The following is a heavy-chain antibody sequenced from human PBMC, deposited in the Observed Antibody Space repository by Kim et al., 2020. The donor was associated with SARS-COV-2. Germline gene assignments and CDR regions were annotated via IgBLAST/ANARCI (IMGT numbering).Heavy chain of an antibody. CDR3: ARPYYYDSLSYSY. CDR2: IYYSGST. J-gene: IGHJ4*02. D-gene: IGHD3-22*01. CDR1: GGSISSSSYY. V-gene: IGHV4-39*01. Sequence: SETLSLTCTVSGGSISSSSYYWGWIRQPPGKGLEWIGSIYYSGSTNYTPSLKSRVTISVDTSKNQFSLKLSTVTAADTAVYYCARPYYYDSLSYSYWGQGTLVTVSS.